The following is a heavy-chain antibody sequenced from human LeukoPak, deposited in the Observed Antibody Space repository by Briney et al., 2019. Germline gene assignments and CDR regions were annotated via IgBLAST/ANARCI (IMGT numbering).Heavy chain of an antibody. CDR1: GGSISSSSYY. CDR3: ARDSLGATTVDY. Sequence: SETLSLTCTVSGGSISSSSYYWGWIRQPPGKGLEWIGSIYYSGSTYYNPSLKSRVTISVDTSKNQFSLKLSSVTAADTAVYYCARDSLGATTVDYWGQGTLVTVSS. CDR2: IYYSGST. J-gene: IGHJ4*02. D-gene: IGHD1-26*01. V-gene: IGHV4-39*02.